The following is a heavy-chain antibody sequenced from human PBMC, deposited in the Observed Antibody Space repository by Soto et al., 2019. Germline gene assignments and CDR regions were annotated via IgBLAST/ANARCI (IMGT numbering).Heavy chain of an antibody. CDR1: GFTFSNYA. CDR3: AKHHVEQLARAFDV. D-gene: IGHD6-13*01. J-gene: IGHJ3*01. V-gene: IGHV3-23*01. CDR2: IGSSGVTTTI. Sequence: PGGSLRLSCAVSGFTFSNYAMTWVRQAPGKGLEWVSAIGSSGVTTTIYYADSVKGRFTISRDNSKNTLYLQMDSLRAEDTAVYYCAKHHVEQLARAFDVWGQGTMVTV.